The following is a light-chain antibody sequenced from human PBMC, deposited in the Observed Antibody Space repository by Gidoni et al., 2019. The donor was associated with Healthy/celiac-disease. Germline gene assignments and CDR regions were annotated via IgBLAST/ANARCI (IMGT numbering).Light chain of an antibody. CDR2: AAS. J-gene: IGKJ1*01. Sequence: DIQMTHSPSSLSASVGDRVTITCRASQSISSYLHWYQQKPGKAPKLLIYAASILQSGVPSRFSGSGSGTDVTLTISSLQPEDFATYYCQQSYSTPWTLGQXTKVESK. CDR3: QQSYSTPWT. V-gene: IGKV1-39*01. CDR1: QSISSY.